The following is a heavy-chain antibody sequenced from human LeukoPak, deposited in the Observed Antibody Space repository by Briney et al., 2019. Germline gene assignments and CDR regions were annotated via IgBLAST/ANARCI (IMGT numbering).Heavy chain of an antibody. J-gene: IGHJ4*02. CDR1: GGSISTSSYY. Sequence: SETLSLTCTVSGGSISTSSYYWGWIRQPPGKGLEWIGSIYHSRSTYYNASLKSRATISADTSKNQFSLKLSSVTAADTAVYYCARGCDDSSGYYQYYFDYWGQGTLVTVSS. CDR3: ARGCDDSSGYYQYYFDY. CDR2: IYHSRST. V-gene: IGHV4-39*07. D-gene: IGHD3-22*01.